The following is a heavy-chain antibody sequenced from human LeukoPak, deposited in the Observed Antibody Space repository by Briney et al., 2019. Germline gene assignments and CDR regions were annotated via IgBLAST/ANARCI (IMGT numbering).Heavy chain of an antibody. CDR3: ARDQEPYWSGGSCYPIDY. CDR2: ISSSSSYI. Sequence: GGSLRLSCAASGFTFSSYSMNWVRQAPGKGLEWVSSISSSSSYIYYADSVKGRFTISRDNAKNSLYLQMNSLRAEDTAVYYCARDQEPYWSGGSCYPIDYWGQGTLVTVSS. D-gene: IGHD2-15*01. CDR1: GFTFSSYS. J-gene: IGHJ4*02. V-gene: IGHV3-21*01.